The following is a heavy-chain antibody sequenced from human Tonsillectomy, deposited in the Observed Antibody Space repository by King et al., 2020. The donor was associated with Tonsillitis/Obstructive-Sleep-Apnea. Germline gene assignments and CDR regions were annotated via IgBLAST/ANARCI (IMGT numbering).Heavy chain of an antibody. V-gene: IGHV3-74*01. CDR3: ARDLSPLKYCSGGSCYSPWFDP. J-gene: IGHJ5*02. Sequence: VQLVQSGGGLVQPGGSLRLSCAASGFTFSSYWMHWVRQAPGKGLVWVSRINSDGSSTSYADSVKGRFTISRDNAKNTLYLQMNSLRAEDTAVYYCARDLSPLKYCSGGSCYSPWFDPWGQGTLVTVSS. D-gene: IGHD2-15*01. CDR2: INSDGSST. CDR1: GFTFSSYW.